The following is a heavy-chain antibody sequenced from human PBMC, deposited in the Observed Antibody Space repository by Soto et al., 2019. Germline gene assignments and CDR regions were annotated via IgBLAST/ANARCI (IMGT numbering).Heavy chain of an antibody. J-gene: IGHJ6*02. V-gene: IGHV1-69*13. D-gene: IGHD3-3*01. CDR3: ARGVLEWLLPSNYYYYYGMDV. CDR1: GGTFSSYA. Sequence: SVKVSCKASGGTFSSYAISWVRQAPGQGLEWMGGIIPIFGTANYAQKFQGRVTITADESTSTAYMELSSLRSEDTAVYYCARGVLEWLLPSNYYYYYGMDVWGQGTTVTVSS. CDR2: IIPIFGTA.